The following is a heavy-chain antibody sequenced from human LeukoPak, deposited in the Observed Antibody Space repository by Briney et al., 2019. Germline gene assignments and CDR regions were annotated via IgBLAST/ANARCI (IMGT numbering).Heavy chain of an antibody. CDR1: GGSISSSSYY. V-gene: IGHV4-39*07. J-gene: IGHJ5*02. D-gene: IGHD3-10*01. CDR2: IYYSGST. CDR3: ARVCPMVRGVLKPMGGWNWFDP. Sequence: SETLSLTCTVSGGSISSSSYYWGWIRQPPGKGLEWIGSIYYSGSTYYNPSLKSRVTISVDTSKNQFSLKLYSVTAADTAVYYCARVCPMVRGVLKPMGGWNWFDPWGQGTLVTVSS.